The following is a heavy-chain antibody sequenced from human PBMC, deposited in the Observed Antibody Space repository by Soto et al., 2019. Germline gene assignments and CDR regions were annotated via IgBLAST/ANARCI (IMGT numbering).Heavy chain of an antibody. J-gene: IGHJ6*02. V-gene: IGHV1-69*13. D-gene: IGHD5-12*01. CDR1: GGTFSSYA. Sequence: GASVKVSCKASGGTFSSYAISWVRQAPGQGLEWMGGIIPIFGTANYAQKFQGRVTITADESTSTAYMELSSLRSEDTAVYYCARDKEGYSGYDLRYYYYYGMDVWGQGTTVTVSS. CDR2: IIPIFGTA. CDR3: ARDKEGYSGYDLRYYYYYGMDV.